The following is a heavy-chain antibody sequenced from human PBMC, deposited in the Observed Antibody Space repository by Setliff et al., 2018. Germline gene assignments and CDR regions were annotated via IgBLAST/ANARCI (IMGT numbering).Heavy chain of an antibody. Sequence: PGESLKISCQGSGYTFTNYWIDWVRQMPGKGLEWMEIIKTSDYGVRYSPSFQGQVTLSADTSIATAYLHWTSLKSSDTAMYYCVRHPYYDSSGYYSYFDYWGQGALVTVSS. CDR3: VRHPYYDSSGYYSYFDY. CDR2: IKTSDYGV. D-gene: IGHD3-22*01. J-gene: IGHJ4*02. V-gene: IGHV5-51*01. CDR1: GYTFTNYW.